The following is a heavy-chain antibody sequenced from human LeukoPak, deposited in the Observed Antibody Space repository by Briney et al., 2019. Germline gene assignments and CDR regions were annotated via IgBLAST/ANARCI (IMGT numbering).Heavy chain of an antibody. V-gene: IGHV3-64*01. CDR3: ARGRGYSTLLLWFGELGFDY. CDR2: ISSNGGST. J-gene: IGHJ4*02. CDR1: GFTFSSYA. D-gene: IGHD3-10*01. Sequence: QAGGSLRLSCAASGFTFSSYALHWVRQAQGKGLEYFSAISSNGGSTYYANSVKGRFTISRDNSKNTLYLQMGSLRAEDMAVYYCARGRGYSTLLLWFGELGFDYWGQGTLVTVSS.